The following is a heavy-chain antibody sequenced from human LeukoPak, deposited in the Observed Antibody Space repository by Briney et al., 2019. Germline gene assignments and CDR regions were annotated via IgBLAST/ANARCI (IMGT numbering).Heavy chain of an antibody. V-gene: IGHV4-39*07. Sequence: SETLSLTCTVSGGSISSSSYYWGWIRQPPGKGLEWIGSIYYSGSTYYNPSLKSRVTISVDTSKNQFSLKLSSVTAADTAVYYCARDLYVVRGVIADWGQGTLVTVSS. CDR2: IYYSGST. J-gene: IGHJ4*02. D-gene: IGHD3-10*01. CDR3: ARDLYVVRGVIAD. CDR1: GGSISSSSYY.